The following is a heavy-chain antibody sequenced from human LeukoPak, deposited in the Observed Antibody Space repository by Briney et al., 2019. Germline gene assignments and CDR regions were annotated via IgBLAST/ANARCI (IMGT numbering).Heavy chain of an antibody. CDR1: GGSISSYY. J-gene: IGHJ5*02. D-gene: IGHD2-2*01. V-gene: IGHV4-34*01. Sequence: SETLSLTCAVAGGSISSYYWSWIRQPPGKGLEWIGEINHSGSTNYNPSLKSRVTISVDTSKNQFSLKLSSVTAADTAVYYCASASSTSCYGRCWFDPWGQGTLVTVSS. CDR3: ASASSTSCYGRCWFDP. CDR2: INHSGST.